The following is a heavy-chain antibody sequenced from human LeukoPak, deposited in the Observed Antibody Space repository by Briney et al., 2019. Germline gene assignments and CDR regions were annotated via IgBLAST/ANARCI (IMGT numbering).Heavy chain of an antibody. CDR3: ARVRGDGYNYVFDY. J-gene: IGHJ4*02. CDR1: GGSMSPYY. CDR2: IYYSGST. Sequence: SETLSLTCSVSGGSMSPYYWSWIRQPPGKGLEWIGYIYYSGSTNYNPSLKSRVTISVDTSKNQFSLKLSSVTAADTAVYYCARVRGDGYNYVFDYWGQGTLVTVSS. D-gene: IGHD5-24*01. V-gene: IGHV4-59*01.